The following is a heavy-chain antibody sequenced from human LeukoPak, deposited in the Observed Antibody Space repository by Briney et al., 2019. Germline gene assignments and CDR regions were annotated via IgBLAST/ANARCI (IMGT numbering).Heavy chain of an antibody. V-gene: IGHV3-48*01. D-gene: IGHD1-26*01. J-gene: IGHJ4*02. CDR1: GFTFSSYS. Sequence: PGGSLRLSCAASGFTFSSYSMNWVRQAPGKGLEWASYISSSSSTIYYADSVKGRFTISRDNAKNSLYLQMNSLRAEDTAVYYCARERGRGRDSPWFDYWGREPWSPSPQ. CDR2: ISSSSSTI. CDR3: ARERGRGRDSPWFDY.